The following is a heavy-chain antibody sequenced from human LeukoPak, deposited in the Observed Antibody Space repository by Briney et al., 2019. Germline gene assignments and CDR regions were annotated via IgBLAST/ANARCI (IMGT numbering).Heavy chain of an antibody. Sequence: PGGSLRVSCAASGFTFSRYAMNWVRQAPGKGLQWVSALSGSGLSKYYADSVKGRFTISRDNSKNTLYLQMNSLRAEDTAIYYCAKGISPSSCWTFDYWGQGTLVAVSS. V-gene: IGHV3-23*01. J-gene: IGHJ4*02. CDR1: GFTFSRYA. CDR2: LSGSGLSK. CDR3: AKGISPSSCWTFDY. D-gene: IGHD6-13*01.